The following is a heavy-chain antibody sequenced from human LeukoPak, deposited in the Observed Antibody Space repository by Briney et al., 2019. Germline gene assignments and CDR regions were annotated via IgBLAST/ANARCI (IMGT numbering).Heavy chain of an antibody. Sequence: PSETLSLTCAVSGGSISSGGYSWSWIRQPPGKGLEWIGYIYHSGSTYYNPSLKSRVTISVDRSKNQFSLKLSSVTAADTAVYYCARVGYSSSWYVDYWGQGTLVTVSS. J-gene: IGHJ4*02. CDR2: IYHSGST. V-gene: IGHV4-30-2*01. CDR3: ARVGYSSSWYVDY. CDR1: GGSISSGGYS. D-gene: IGHD6-13*01.